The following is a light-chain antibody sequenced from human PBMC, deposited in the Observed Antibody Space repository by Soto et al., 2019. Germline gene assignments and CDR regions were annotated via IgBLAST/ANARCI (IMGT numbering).Light chain of an antibody. CDR1: SREVGSYDL. J-gene: IGLJ2*01. CDR2: EGT. Sequence: QSALTQSASVSGSPGQSITISCTRTSREVGSYDLVSWYQQHPGKAPKLIISEGTKRPSGVSNRFSGSESGNTASLTISGLQAEDEADYYCCSFVGIDSFEVFGGGTKLTVL. CDR3: CSFVGIDSFEV. V-gene: IGLV2-23*03.